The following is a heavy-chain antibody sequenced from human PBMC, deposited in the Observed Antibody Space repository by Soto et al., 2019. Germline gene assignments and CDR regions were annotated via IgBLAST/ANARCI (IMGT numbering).Heavy chain of an antibody. CDR1: GGSISSYY. Sequence: SETLSLTCTVSGGSISSYYWSWIRTPPGKGLEWIGYIYYSGSTNYNPSLKSRVTISVDTSKNQFSLKLSSVTAADTAVYYCARGRYYDSSGYYYVTDYWGQGTLVTV. CDR3: ARGRYYDSSGYYYVTDY. V-gene: IGHV4-59*01. J-gene: IGHJ4*02. D-gene: IGHD3-22*01. CDR2: IYYSGST.